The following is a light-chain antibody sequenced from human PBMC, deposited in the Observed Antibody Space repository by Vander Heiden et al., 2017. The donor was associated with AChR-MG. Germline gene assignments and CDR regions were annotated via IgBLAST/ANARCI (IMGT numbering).Light chain of an antibody. Sequence: SSELTQDPAVSVALGQTVRITCQGDSLRSYYASWYQQKPGQAPVLVIYGKNNRPSGIPDRFSGSSSGNTASLTITGAQAEDEADYDCNSRDSSGPVVFGGGTKLTVL. V-gene: IGLV3-19*01. J-gene: IGLJ2*01. CDR1: SLRSYY. CDR3: NSRDSSGPVV. CDR2: GKN.